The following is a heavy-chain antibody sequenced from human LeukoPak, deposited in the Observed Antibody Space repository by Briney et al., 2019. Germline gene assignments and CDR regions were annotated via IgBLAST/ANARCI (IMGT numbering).Heavy chain of an antibody. CDR1: GFIFHTYA. CDR2: ISGGATGP. Sequence: GGSLRLSCEASGFIFHTYAMSGVRQAPGKGPVWVSAISGGATGPYYADSVTGRFTISRDNSKNTLYLQMNSLRGEDTAVYFCAKGGGRGDYDLTGRFSTHFDSWGQGALVIVSS. J-gene: IGHJ4*02. V-gene: IGHV3-23*01. D-gene: IGHD4-17*01. CDR3: AKGGGRGDYDLTGRFSTHFDS.